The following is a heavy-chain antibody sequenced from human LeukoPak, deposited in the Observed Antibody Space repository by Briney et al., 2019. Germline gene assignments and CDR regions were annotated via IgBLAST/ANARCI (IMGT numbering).Heavy chain of an antibody. J-gene: IGHJ5*02. CDR3: ARVYYDILTGSMNWFDP. V-gene: IGHV4-59*01. CDR1: GGSISSYY. CDR2: IYYSGST. D-gene: IGHD3-9*01. Sequence: SETLSLTCTVSGGSISSYYWSWIRQPPGKGLEWIGYIYYSGSTNYNPSFKSRVTISVDTSKNQFSLKLSSVTAADTAVYYCARVYYDILTGSMNWFDPWGQGTLVTVSS.